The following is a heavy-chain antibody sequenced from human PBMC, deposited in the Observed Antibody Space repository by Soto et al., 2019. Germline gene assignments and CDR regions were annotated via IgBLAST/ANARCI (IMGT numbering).Heavy chain of an antibody. CDR3: PRGRVCFGMIIHYYSCMVV. V-gene: IGHV4-34*01. D-gene: IGHD3-10*01. CDR1: GGTFRRYY. CDR2: INHSGST. J-gene: IGHJ6*02. Sequence: ETLSLTCAVSGGTFRRYYWSWIRQPPGKGQEWIGEINHSGSTNYNPSLKSRVTISVDTCKNQFSLKLSSVTAADTAVYYYPRGRVCFGMIIHYYSCMVVLGQRTPVTVS.